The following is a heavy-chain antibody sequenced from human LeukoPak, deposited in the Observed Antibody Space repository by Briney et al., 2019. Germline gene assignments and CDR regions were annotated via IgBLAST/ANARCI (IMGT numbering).Heavy chain of an antibody. D-gene: IGHD3-22*01. J-gene: IGHJ4*02. Sequence: SETPSLTCAVSGGSISSSNWWSWVRQPPGKGLEWIGEIYHSGSTSYNPSLKSRVTIAVDKSKNQFSLKLSSVTAADTAVYYCARPDSSGYYYFDYWGQGTLVTVSS. CDR2: IYHSGST. CDR1: GGSISSSNW. CDR3: ARPDSSGYYYFDY. V-gene: IGHV4-4*02.